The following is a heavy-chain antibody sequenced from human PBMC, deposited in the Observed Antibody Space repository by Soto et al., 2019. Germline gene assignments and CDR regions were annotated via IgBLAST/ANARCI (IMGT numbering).Heavy chain of an antibody. CDR1: GFTFSSYS. J-gene: IGHJ4*02. Sequence: EVQLVESGGGLVQPGGSLRLSCAASGFTFSSYSMNWVRQAPGKGLEWVSYISSSSSTIYYADSVKGRFTISRDNAKNSLYLKMNGRGAEDRAVYYGGGGGDGDVFYPSGGRGPRVPVS. CDR2: ISSSSSTI. D-gene: IGHD3-3*01. CDR3: GGGGDGDVFYPS. V-gene: IGHV3-48*01.